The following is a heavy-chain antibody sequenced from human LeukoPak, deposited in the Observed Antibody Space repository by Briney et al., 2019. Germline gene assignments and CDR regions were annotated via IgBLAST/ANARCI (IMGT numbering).Heavy chain of an antibody. CDR3: ARAPTSTAMVDY. D-gene: IGHD5-18*01. CDR1: GGSISSSSYY. CDR2: IYYSGST. J-gene: IGHJ4*02. Sequence: SETLSLTCTVSGGSISSSSYYWGWIRQPPGKGLEWIGSIYYSGSTYYNPSLKSRVTISVDTSKNQFSLKLSSVTAADTAVYYCARAPTSTAMVDYWGQGTLVTVSS. V-gene: IGHV4-39*01.